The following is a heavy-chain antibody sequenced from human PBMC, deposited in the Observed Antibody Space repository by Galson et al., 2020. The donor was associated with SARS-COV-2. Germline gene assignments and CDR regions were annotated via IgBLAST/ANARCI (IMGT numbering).Heavy chain of an antibody. D-gene: IGHD3-22*01. J-gene: IGHJ5*01. Sequence: GESLKIYCKVSGYTLTELSMHWVRQAPGKGLEWMGGFDPEDGETIYAQKFQGRVTMTEDTSTDTAYMELSSLRSEDTAVYYCATGPVWAYYYDSSGPDKYNWFDSWGQGTLVTVSS. CDR2: FDPEDGET. CDR1: GYTLTELS. CDR3: ATGPVWAYYYDSSGPDKYNWFDS. V-gene: IGHV1-24*01.